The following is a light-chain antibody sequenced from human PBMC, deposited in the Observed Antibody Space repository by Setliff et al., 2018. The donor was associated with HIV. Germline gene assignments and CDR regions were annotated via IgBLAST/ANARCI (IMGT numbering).Light chain of an antibody. CDR3: LLFYSGVRV. J-gene: IGLJ2*01. CDR2: DAG. Sequence: QAVVTQEPSLTVSPGGTVTLTCASDSGAVTSGHFPYWFQQKPGQAPRTLIYDAGTKLSSTPARFSGSLLGGKAALTLSGAQPEDEADYYCLLFYSGVRVFGGGTNVTVL. V-gene: IGLV7-46*01. CDR1: SGAVTSGHF.